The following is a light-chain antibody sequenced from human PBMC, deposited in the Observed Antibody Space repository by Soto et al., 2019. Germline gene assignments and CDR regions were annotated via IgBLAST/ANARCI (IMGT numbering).Light chain of an antibody. CDR1: XXXIHPDTN. Sequence: QSALTQPASVSXSXXXSXXXXXXXXXXXIHPDTNLDTSQQHPGKAPQLMIYDVSYRPSGISSRFSGSKSGNTASLTISGLQADDDADYYCASYTSARIRVFGGGTKLTVL. CDR2: DVS. V-gene: IGLV2-14*01. CDR3: ASYTSARIRV. J-gene: IGLJ2*01.